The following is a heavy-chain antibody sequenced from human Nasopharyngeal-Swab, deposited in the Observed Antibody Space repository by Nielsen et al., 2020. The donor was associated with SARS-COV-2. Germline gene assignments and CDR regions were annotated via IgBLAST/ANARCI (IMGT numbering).Heavy chain of an antibody. CDR2: IWYDGSNK. CDR3: ARMGTYYYDLLYGMDV. J-gene: IGHJ6*02. D-gene: IGHD3-22*01. CDR1: GFTFSSYG. Sequence: GESLKISCAASGFTFSSYGMHWVRQAPGKGLEWVAVIWYDGSNKYYADSVKGRFTISRDNSKNTLYLQMNGLRAEDTAVYYCARMGTYYYDLLYGMDVWGQGTTVTVSS. V-gene: IGHV3-33*01.